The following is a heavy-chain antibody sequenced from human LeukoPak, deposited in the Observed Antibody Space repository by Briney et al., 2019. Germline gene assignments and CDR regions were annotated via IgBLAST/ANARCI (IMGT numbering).Heavy chain of an antibody. Sequence: SETLSLTCTVSGGSISSYYWSWIRPPPGKGLEWIGYIYYSGSTNYNPSLKSRVTISVDTSKNQFSLKLSSVTAADTAVYYCARTRGYSYGPWGQGTLVTVSS. D-gene: IGHD5-18*01. CDR2: IYYSGST. V-gene: IGHV4-59*08. J-gene: IGHJ5*02. CDR1: GGSISSYY. CDR3: ARTRGYSYGP.